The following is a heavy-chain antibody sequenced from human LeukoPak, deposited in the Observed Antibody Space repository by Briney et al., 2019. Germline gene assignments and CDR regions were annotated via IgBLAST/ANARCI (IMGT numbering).Heavy chain of an antibody. CDR3: AREGPFEDYDSSDAFDI. D-gene: IGHD3-22*01. Sequence: ASVKVSCKASGGTFSSYAISWVRQAPGQGLEWMGGIIPIFGTANYAQKFQGRVTITADESTSTAYMELSSLRSEDTAVYYCAREGPFEDYDSSDAFDIWGQGTMVTVS. CDR2: IIPIFGTA. J-gene: IGHJ3*02. V-gene: IGHV1-69*13. CDR1: GGTFSSYA.